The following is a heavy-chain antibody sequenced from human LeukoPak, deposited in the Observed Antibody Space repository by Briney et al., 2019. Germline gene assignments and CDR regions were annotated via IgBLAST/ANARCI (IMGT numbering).Heavy chain of an antibody. Sequence: SETPSLTCAVYGGSFSGYYWSWIRQPPGKGLEWIGEINHSGSTNYNPSLKSRVTISVDTSKNKFSLKLSSVTAADTAVYYCARDLRRDGYNYFDYWGQGTLVTVSS. J-gene: IGHJ4*02. CDR1: GGSFSGYY. CDR2: INHSGST. V-gene: IGHV4-34*01. D-gene: IGHD5-24*01. CDR3: ARDLRRDGYNYFDY.